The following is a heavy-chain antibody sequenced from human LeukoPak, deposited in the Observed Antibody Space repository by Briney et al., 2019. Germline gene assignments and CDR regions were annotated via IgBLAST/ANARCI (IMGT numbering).Heavy chain of an antibody. CDR2: MNPHSGKT. J-gene: IGHJ5*02. Sequence: ASVKVSCKASGYPFNNYDINWVRQATGQGLEWMGWMNPHSGKTGYAQNFQGRVAMTRDTSISTAYMELSSLRSEDTAVYYCARLSSHYGDYKVDPWGQGTLVTVSS. V-gene: IGHV1-8*01. D-gene: IGHD4-17*01. CDR1: GYPFNNYD. CDR3: ARLSSHYGDYKVDP.